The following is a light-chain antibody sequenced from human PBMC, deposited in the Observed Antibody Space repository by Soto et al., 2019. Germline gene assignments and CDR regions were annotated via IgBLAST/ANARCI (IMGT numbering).Light chain of an antibody. Sequence: QSALTQPRSVSGSPGQSVTISCTGTSSDVGGYNYVSWYQQHPGKAPKLMIYDVSKRPSGVPDRFSGSKSGNTASLTISGXXXXXXXDYYCCSYAGSYTVVFGGGTK. CDR3: CSYAGSYTVV. V-gene: IGLV2-11*01. CDR1: SSDVGGYNY. J-gene: IGLJ2*01. CDR2: DVS.